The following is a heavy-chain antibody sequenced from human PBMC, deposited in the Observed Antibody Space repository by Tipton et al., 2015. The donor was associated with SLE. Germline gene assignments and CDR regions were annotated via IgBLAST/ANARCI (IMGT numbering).Heavy chain of an antibody. J-gene: IGHJ4*02. V-gene: IGHV4-34*01. CDR1: GGSFSGYY. Sequence: TLSLTCAVYGGSFSGYYWSWIRQPPGKGLEWIGEINHSGSTNYNPSLKRRVTISVDTSKNQFSLKLSSVTAADPAVYYCARGDGSSWYLDYWGQGTLVTVSS. CDR2: INHSGST. CDR3: ARGDGSSWYLDY. D-gene: IGHD6-13*01.